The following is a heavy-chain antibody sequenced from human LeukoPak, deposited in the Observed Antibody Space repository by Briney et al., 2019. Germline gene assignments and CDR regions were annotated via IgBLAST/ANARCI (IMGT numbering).Heavy chain of an antibody. V-gene: IGHV1-69*05. CDR2: LIPLFGTT. J-gene: IGHJ6*03. CDR3: AGGDPFNYYMDV. Sequence: AVKVSCKASGGTLSGYAISWVRQAPGQGVEWMGGLIPLFGTTNCTRRFQGRITISTDESTNTAYLELSGLTSEDTAVYYCAGGDPFNYYMDVWGRGTTVSV. D-gene: IGHD4-17*01. CDR1: GGTLSGYA.